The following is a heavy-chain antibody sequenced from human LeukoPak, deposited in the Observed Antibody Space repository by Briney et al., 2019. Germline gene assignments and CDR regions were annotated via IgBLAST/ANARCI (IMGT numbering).Heavy chain of an antibody. CDR2: INHSGST. V-gene: IGHV4-34*01. CDR1: GGSFSGYY. CDR3: ATVDYSYGY. Sequence: PSETLSLTCAVYGGSFSGYYWSWIRQPPGKGLEWIGEINHSGSTNYNPSLKSRVTISVDTSKDQFSLKLSSVTAEDTAVYYCATVDYSYGYWGQGTLVTVSS. J-gene: IGHJ4*02. D-gene: IGHD5-18*01.